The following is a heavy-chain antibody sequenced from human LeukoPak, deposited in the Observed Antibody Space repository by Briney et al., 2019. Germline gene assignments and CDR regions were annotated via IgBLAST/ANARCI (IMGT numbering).Heavy chain of an antibody. V-gene: IGHV3-66*01. D-gene: IGHD6-19*01. J-gene: IGHJ4*02. CDR1: GFTVSSNY. CDR3: ASSRLGLFDY. Sequence: GGSLRLSCAASGFTVSSNYMSWVRQAPGKGLEWVSVTYSGGSTYYADSVKGRFTISRDNSKNTLYLQMNSLRAEDTAVYYCASSRLGLFDYWGQGTLVTVSS. CDR2: TYSGGST.